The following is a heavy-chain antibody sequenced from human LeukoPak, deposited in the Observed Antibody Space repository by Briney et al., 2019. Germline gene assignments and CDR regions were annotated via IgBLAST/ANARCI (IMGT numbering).Heavy chain of an antibody. CDR2: IYYSGST. J-gene: IGHJ6*02. CDR1: GGSISSGNYY. V-gene: IGHV4-31*03. CDR3: ARDPYSSAWSYGMDL. Sequence: PSETLSLTCTVSGGSISSGNYYWSWIRQHPGKGLEWIGYIYYSGSTHYNPSLKSRVTISVDTSKNQFSLKLSSVTAADTAVYYCARDPYSSAWSYGMDLWGQGTTVTVSS. D-gene: IGHD6-13*01.